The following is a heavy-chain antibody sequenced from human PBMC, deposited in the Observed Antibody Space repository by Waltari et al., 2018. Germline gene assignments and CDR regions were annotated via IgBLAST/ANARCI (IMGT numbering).Heavy chain of an antibody. J-gene: IGHJ4*02. V-gene: IGHV4-4*02. Sequence: QVQLQESGQGLVKPSGPLSPTCAVSGDSISGHSWWSWVRQSPEKGLEWIGQVYHSGKTHYNPSLQSRVTISVDKPKNQFSLNLNSVTAADTAVYYCAGDRAIGLFFDYWGRGTLVTVSS. D-gene: IGHD2-2*01. CDR2: VYHSGKT. CDR1: GDSISGHSW. CDR3: AGDRAIGLFFDY.